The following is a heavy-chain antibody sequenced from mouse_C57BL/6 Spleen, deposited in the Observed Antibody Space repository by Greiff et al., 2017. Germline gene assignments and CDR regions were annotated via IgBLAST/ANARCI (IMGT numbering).Heavy chain of an antibody. Sequence: EVKLMESEGGLVQPGSSMKLSCTASGFTFSDYYMAWVRQVPEKGLEWVANINYDGSSTYYLDSLKSRFIISRDNAKNILYLQMSSLKSEDTATYYCARAPFYYYGSSYLDYWGQGTTLTVSS. CDR3: ARAPFYYYGSSYLDY. CDR2: INYDGSST. D-gene: IGHD1-1*01. CDR1: GFTFSDYY. V-gene: IGHV5-16*01. J-gene: IGHJ2*01.